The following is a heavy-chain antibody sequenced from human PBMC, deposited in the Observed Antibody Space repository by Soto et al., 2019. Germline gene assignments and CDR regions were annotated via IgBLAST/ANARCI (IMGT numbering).Heavy chain of an antibody. CDR2: INPNSGGT. V-gene: IGHV1-2*02. Sequence: ASVKVSCKASGYTFTGYYMHWVRQAPGQGLEWMGWINPNSGGTNYAQKFQGRVTMTRDTSNSTAYMELSRLRSDDTAVYYCARESGDGTNYYYGTDVWGQGTTVTVSS. J-gene: IGHJ6*02. CDR1: GYTFTGYY. CDR3: ARESGDGTNYYYGTDV. D-gene: IGHD1-7*01.